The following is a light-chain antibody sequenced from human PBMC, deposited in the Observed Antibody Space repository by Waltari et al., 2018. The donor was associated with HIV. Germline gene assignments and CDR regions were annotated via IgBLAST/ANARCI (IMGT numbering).Light chain of an antibody. J-gene: IGKJ5*01. CDR2: DAS. V-gene: IGKV1-13*02. CDR3: QQYKTFPLT. CDR1: QAVFPA. Sequence: AILLTQTPPSLSASVGDRVTITCRASQAVFPAIAWYQQKAGRPPKLLIYDASTWQSGVSLRFSGRGSVTNFSLTVNTLHPEDFATYYCQQYKTFPLTFGQGTRVEIK.